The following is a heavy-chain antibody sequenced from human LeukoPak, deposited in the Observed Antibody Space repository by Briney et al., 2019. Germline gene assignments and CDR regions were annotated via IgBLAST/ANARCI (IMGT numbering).Heavy chain of an antibody. CDR2: ISSSSSYI. D-gene: IGHD3-9*01. Sequence: GGSLRLSCAAPGFTFSSYSMNWVRQAPGKGLEWVSSISSSSSYIYYADSVKGRFTISRDNAKHSLYLQMNSLRAEDTAVYYCARDADWLTGYYDYWGQGTLVTVSS. J-gene: IGHJ4*02. V-gene: IGHV3-21*01. CDR3: ARDADWLTGYYDY. CDR1: GFTFSSYS.